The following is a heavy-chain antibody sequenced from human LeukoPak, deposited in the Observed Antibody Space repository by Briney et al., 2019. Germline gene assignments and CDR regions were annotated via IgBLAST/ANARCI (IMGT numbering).Heavy chain of an antibody. J-gene: IGHJ3*02. CDR1: GFTFSSYA. V-gene: IGHV3-30*04. CDR3: ARDVEGLLQLSRGYAFDI. Sequence: GGSLRLSCAASGFTFSSYAMHWVRQAPGKGLEWVAVISYDGSNKYYADSVKGRFTISRDNSKNTLYLQMNSLRAEDTAVYYWARDVEGLLQLSRGYAFDIWGQGTMVTVSS. D-gene: IGHD5-24*01. CDR2: ISYDGSNK.